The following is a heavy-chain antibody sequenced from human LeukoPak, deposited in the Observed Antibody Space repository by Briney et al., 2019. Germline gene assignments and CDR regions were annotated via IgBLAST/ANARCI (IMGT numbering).Heavy chain of an antibody. CDR3: ARARYANAWYAFDI. J-gene: IGHJ3*02. CDR2: LSHSGSS. V-gene: IGHV4-59*02. D-gene: IGHD2-2*01. CDR1: GGSVSSYY. Sequence: SSETLSLTCTVAGGSVSSYYWSWIRRPPGSGLEWIAYLSHSGSSDSNPSLTSRVTTLVDTSKNQFSLKLTSVTAADTAVYYCARARYANAWYAFDIWGHGTMVTVSS.